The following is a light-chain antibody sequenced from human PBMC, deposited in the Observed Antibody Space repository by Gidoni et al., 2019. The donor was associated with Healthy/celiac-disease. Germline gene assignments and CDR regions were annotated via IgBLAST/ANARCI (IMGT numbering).Light chain of an antibody. CDR2: AAS. V-gene: IGKV1-39*01. CDR3: QQSYSTLVYT. Sequence: IQMNQSPSSLSASVGDRVTITCRASQSISSYLNWYQQKPGKAPKLLIYAASSLQSGVPSRFSGSGSGTDFTLTISSLQPEDFATYYCQQSYSTLVYTFGQGTKLEIK. J-gene: IGKJ2*01. CDR1: QSISSY.